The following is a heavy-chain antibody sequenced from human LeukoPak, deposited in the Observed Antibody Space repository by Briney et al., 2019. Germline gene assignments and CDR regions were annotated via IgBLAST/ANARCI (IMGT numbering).Heavy chain of an antibody. D-gene: IGHD4-17*01. CDR2: IYAGGST. J-gene: IGHJ3*02. V-gene: IGHV3-53*01. CDR3: ARGKAVTGFDI. CDR1: GFTVGSSY. Sequence: GGSLRLSCAASGFTVGSSYMSWVRQAPGKGLEWISVIYAGGSTYYADSVKGRFTISRDSSKNTLYLQMNSLRAEDTAVYYCARGKAVTGFDIWGQGTMVTVSS.